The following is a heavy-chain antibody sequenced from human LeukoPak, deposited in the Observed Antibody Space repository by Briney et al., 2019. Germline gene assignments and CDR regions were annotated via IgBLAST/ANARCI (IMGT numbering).Heavy chain of an antibody. CDR1: GFTFSSYS. V-gene: IGHV3-48*04. Sequence: GGSLRLSCAASGFTFSSYSMNWVRQAPGKGLEWVSYISSSSSTIYYADSVKGRSTISRDNAKNSLYLQMNSLRAEDTAVYYCARELYSSSSYFDYWGQGTLVTVSS. CDR3: ARELYSSSSYFDY. J-gene: IGHJ4*02. CDR2: ISSSSSTI. D-gene: IGHD6-6*01.